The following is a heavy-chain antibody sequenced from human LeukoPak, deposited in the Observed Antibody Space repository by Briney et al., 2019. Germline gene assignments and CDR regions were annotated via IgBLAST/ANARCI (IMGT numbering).Heavy chain of an antibody. J-gene: IGHJ4*02. CDR1: GGSISSSSCY. CDR3: ARHKDCSGGSCYPYYFDY. D-gene: IGHD2-15*01. CDR2: IYYSGNT. V-gene: IGHV4-39*01. Sequence: SETLSLTCTVSGGSISSSSCYWGWIRQPPGKGLEWIGSIYYSGNTYYNPSLKSRVTISVDTSKNQFSLKLSSVTAADTAVYYCARHKDCSGGSCYPYYFDYWGQGTLVTVSS.